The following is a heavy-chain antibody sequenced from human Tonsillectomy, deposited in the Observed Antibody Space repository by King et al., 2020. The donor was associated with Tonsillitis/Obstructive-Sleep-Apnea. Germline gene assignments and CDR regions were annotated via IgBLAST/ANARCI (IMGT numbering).Heavy chain of an antibody. CDR1: GFTFGDYA. D-gene: IGHD4-11*01. CDR3: TRDSRYTNSESRNYYSYMDV. J-gene: IGHJ6*03. Sequence: VQLVESGGGLVQPGRSLRLSCTASGFTFGDYAMNWVRQAPGKGLEWVSFIRSKAFGWTTEYAASVEGRFTISRDDSKSIAYLQMNSLKTEDTAVYYCTRDSRYTNSESRNYYSYMDVWGKGTTVTVSS. V-gene: IGHV3-49*04. CDR2: IRSKAFGWTT.